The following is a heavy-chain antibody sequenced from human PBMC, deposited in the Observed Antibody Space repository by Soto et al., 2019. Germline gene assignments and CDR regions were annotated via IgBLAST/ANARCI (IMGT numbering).Heavy chain of an antibody. CDR2: LYDLDGT. V-gene: IGHV3-53*01. J-gene: IGHJ3*02. CDR3: ATWHLQEHAYDI. Sequence: GGSLRLSCAAFGFAVSGKKYVAWVRQAPGKGLEWVSALYDLDGTYYADSVKGRFTTSSDSSRTTVYLQMNSLRPDDTAVYSCATWHLQEHAYDIWGQGTMVTVSS. CDR1: GFAVSGKKY. D-gene: IGHD1-1*01.